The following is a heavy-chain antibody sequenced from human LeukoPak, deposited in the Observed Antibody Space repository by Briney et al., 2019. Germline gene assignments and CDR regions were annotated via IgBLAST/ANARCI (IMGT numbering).Heavy chain of an antibody. Sequence: GGSLRLSCAASGFTVSSNYMSWVRQAPGKGLEWVSVIYSGGSTYYADSVKGRFTISRDNSKNTLCLQMNSLRAEDTAVYYCARDRRTGRRIGYYYYMDVWGKGTTVTVSS. CDR1: GFTVSSNY. J-gene: IGHJ6*03. CDR2: IYSGGST. CDR3: ARDRRTGRRIGYYYYMDV. D-gene: IGHD1-14*01. V-gene: IGHV3-66*02.